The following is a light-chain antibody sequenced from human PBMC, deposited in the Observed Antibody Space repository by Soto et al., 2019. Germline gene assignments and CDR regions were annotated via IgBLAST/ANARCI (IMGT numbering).Light chain of an antibody. Sequence: QSALTQPPSASGSPGQSVTISCTGTSSDVGSYKYVSWYQQHPGKAPKLIIYEVSKRPSGVPDRFSGSQSGNTASLTVSGLQTEDEADYYCSSHAGINNYAFGTGTKVTVL. CDR3: SSHAGINNYA. CDR2: EVS. V-gene: IGLV2-8*01. J-gene: IGLJ1*01. CDR1: SSDVGSYKY.